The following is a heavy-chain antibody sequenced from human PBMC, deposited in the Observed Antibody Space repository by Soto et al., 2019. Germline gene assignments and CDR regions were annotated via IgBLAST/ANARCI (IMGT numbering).Heavy chain of an antibody. J-gene: IGHJ4*02. CDR3: ARNDAYRDNGLDY. CDR1: GFSFSSYV. Sequence: QVQLVESGGGVVQPGRSLRLSCAASGFSFSSYVMHWVRQAPGKGLEWVAVILDEGSDKDYTDSVKGRFTISRDNSKDPLYLEMNSVRAEDTAVYYCARNDAYRDNGLDYWGPGPLVTVSS. CDR2: ILDEGSDK. D-gene: IGHD4-17*01. V-gene: IGHV3-33*01.